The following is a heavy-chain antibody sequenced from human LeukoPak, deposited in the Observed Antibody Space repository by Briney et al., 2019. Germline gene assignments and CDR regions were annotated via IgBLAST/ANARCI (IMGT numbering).Heavy chain of an antibody. V-gene: IGHV3-9*01. D-gene: IGHD2-2*02. J-gene: IGHJ5*02. CDR2: ISWNSGNI. CDR1: GFTFKDYA. CDR3: ARGAYCSSTSCYMRGGWFDP. Sequence: GGSLRLSCAASGFTFKDYAMHWVRQAPGKGLEWVSGISWNSGNIGYADSVKGRFTISRDNAKNSLYLQMNSLRAEDTALYYCARGAYCSSTSCYMRGGWFDPWGQGTLVTVSS.